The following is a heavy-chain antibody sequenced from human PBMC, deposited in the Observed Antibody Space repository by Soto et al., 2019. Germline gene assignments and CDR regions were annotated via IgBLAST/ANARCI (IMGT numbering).Heavy chain of an antibody. V-gene: IGHV1-18*01. CDR1: GYTFTSYG. J-gene: IGHJ6*02. Sequence: ASVKVSCKASGYTFTSYGISWVRQAPGQGLEWMGWISAYNGNTNYAQKLQGRVTMTTDTSTSTAYMELSSLRSEDTAVYYCATASRPKVVSYYYGMDVWGQGTTVTVSS. CDR2: ISAYNGNT. D-gene: IGHD2-15*01. CDR3: ATASRPKVVSYYYGMDV.